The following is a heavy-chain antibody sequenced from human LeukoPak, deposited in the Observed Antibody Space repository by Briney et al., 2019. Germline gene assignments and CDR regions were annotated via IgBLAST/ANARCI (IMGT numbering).Heavy chain of an antibody. CDR3: ARGSFSSTWFERYFFDS. Sequence: GGSLRLSCAAPGFSFDKYTMHWVRQAPGRGLEWVSSISGSGLYIFYGDSMKGRFTISRDNTKNSLFLQMNSLRAEDASVYFCARGSFSSTWFERYFFDSWGQGTLVTVSA. V-gene: IGHV3-21*01. J-gene: IGHJ4*02. CDR2: ISGSGLYI. CDR1: GFSFDKYT. D-gene: IGHD6-13*01.